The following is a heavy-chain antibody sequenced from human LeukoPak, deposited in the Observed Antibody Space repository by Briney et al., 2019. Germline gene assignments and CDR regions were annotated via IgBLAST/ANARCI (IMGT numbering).Heavy chain of an antibody. CDR1: GFTFSSYW. CDR3: AKVGAWELQRVFEN. V-gene: IGHV3-7*01. J-gene: IGHJ4*01. CDR2: INRDGSEQ. Sequence: GGSLRLSCEVSGFTFSSYWMTWARHIPGKGLEWVANINRDGSEQHYVESVKGRFTISRDNGRNSLYLQMDSLRVDDTAVYYCAKVGAWELQRVFENWGHGTLVTVSS. D-gene: IGHD1-26*01.